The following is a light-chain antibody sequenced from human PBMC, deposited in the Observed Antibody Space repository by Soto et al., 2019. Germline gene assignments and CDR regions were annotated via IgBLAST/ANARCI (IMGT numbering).Light chain of an antibody. Sequence: QSALTQPASVSGSPGQSITISCTGTSSDVGGYNYVSWYQQHPGKAPKLMIYEVSNRPSGISNRFSGSKSGNIASLTIFGLQAEDEADYYCTSYTNRGGLWVFGGGTKLTVL. CDR1: SSDVGGYNY. V-gene: IGLV2-14*01. J-gene: IGLJ3*02. CDR2: EVS. CDR3: TSYTNRGGLWV.